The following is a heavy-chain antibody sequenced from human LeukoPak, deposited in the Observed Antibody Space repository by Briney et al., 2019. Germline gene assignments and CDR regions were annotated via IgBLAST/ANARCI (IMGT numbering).Heavy chain of an antibody. CDR2: ISYDGSNK. Sequence: GRSLRLSCAASGFTFSSYGMHWVRQAPGKGLEWVAVISYDGSNKYYADSVKGRFTISRDNSKNMLYLQMNSLRAEDTAVYYCAKVVASQYSSGWPPDYWGQGTLVTVSS. J-gene: IGHJ4*02. CDR3: AKVVASQYSSGWPPDY. D-gene: IGHD6-19*01. V-gene: IGHV3-30*18. CDR1: GFTFSSYG.